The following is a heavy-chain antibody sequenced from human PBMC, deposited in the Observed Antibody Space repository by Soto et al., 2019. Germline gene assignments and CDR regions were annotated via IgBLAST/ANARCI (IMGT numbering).Heavy chain of an antibody. V-gene: IGHV3-7*05. CDR2: IKQDGSEK. Sequence: GGSLRLSCAASGFTFSSYWMSWVRQAPGKGLEWVANIKQDGSEKYYVDSVKGRFTISRDNAKNSLYLQMNSLRAEDTAVYYCARGGIAAAGSVPYYYYGMDVWGQGTTVTVSS. CDR1: GFTFSSYW. D-gene: IGHD6-13*01. J-gene: IGHJ6*02. CDR3: ARGGIAAAGSVPYYYYGMDV.